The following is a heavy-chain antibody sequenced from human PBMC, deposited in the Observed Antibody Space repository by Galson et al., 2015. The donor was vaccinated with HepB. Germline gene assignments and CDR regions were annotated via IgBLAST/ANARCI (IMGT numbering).Heavy chain of an antibody. J-gene: IGHJ4*02. V-gene: IGHV4-59*11. D-gene: IGHD4/OR15-4a*01. CDR1: GGSISSHY. CDR3: ARHAYGESEFDH. CDR2: IYYSGST. Sequence: QVQLQESGPGLVKPSETLSLTCTVSGGSISSHYWSRIRQSPEKGLEWIGHIYYSGSTKYNPSLKSRVTISVDMSKKDFSLKLTSVTAAGSAVYYCARHAYGESEFDHWGRGTLVTVSS.